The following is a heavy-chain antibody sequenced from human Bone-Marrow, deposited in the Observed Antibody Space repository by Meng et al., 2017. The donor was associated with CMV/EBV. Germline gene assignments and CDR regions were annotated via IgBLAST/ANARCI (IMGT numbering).Heavy chain of an antibody. D-gene: IGHD3-3*01. Sequence: SETLSLTCAVYGGSFSGYYWSWIRQPPGKGLEWIGEINHSGSTNYNPSLKSRVTISVDTSKNQFSLKLSSVTAADTAVYYCARGRSYYDFWSGYYRNWFDPWGQGTLVTVYS. CDR2: INHSGST. CDR3: ARGRSYYDFWSGYYRNWFDP. J-gene: IGHJ5*02. CDR1: GGSFSGYY. V-gene: IGHV4-34*01.